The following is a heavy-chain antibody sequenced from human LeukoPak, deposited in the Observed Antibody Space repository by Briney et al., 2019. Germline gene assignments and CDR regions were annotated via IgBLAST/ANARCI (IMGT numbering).Heavy chain of an antibody. CDR1: EDSFTSYW. CDR2: IDPSDSYT. V-gene: IGHV5-10-1*01. CDR3: ARRHQRQSDY. Sequence: GESLKISCKGSEDSFTSYWISGVRQMPGKGLEWMGRIDPSDSYTNYSPSFQGHVTISVDKSISTAYLQWSSLKASYTAMYYSARRHQRQSDYRGQGTLVTVSS. J-gene: IGHJ4*02.